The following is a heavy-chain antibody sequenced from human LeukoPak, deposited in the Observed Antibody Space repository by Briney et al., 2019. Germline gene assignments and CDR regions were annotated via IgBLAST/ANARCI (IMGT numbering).Heavy chain of an antibody. D-gene: IGHD1-1*01. V-gene: IGHV6-1*01. CDR2: TYYRSTWYN. Sequence: SQTLSLTCAISGDSVSSNSVTWNWIRQSPSRGLEWLGRTYYRSTWYNDYAVSVRGRITVNPDTSKNQFFLHLNSVTPEDTAVYYCARRLTQHDRFDPWGQGILVTVSS. J-gene: IGHJ5*02. CDR1: GDSVSSNSVT. CDR3: ARRLTQHDRFDP.